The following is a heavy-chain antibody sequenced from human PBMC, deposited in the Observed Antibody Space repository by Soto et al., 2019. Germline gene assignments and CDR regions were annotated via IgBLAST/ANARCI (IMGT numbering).Heavy chain of an antibody. J-gene: IGHJ4*02. D-gene: IGHD2-2*01. CDR3: ARGRVILVVPAAPDY. CDR2: INHSGST. Sequence: SETLSLTCTVSGGSISSYYWSWIRQPPGKGLEWIGEINHSGSTNYNPSLKSRVTISVDTSKNQFSLKLSSVTAADTAVYYCARGRVILVVPAAPDYWGQGTLVTGSS. CDR1: GGSISSYY. V-gene: IGHV4-34*01.